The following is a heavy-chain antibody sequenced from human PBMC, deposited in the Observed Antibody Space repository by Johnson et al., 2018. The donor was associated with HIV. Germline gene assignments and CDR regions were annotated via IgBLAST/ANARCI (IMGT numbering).Heavy chain of an antibody. J-gene: IGHJ3*02. CDR2: INWNGGRT. CDR3: AKAIGGHDAFDI. CDR1: GFTVNGNY. D-gene: IGHD3-16*01. Sequence: VLLVESGGGLVQPGGSLRLSCAVSGFTVNGNYMSWVRQAPGKGLEWISGINWNGGRTGYVDSVKGRLTISRDNAKNSLYLQVNSLRAEDMTVYYCAKAIGGHDAFDIWGQGTMVTVSS. V-gene: IGHV3-20*04.